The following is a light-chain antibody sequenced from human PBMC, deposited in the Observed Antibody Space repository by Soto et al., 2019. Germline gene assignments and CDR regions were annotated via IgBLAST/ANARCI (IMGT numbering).Light chain of an antibody. Sequence: AIQMTQSPSSLSASVGDRVTITCRASQGSRNDLGWYQQKPGKAPKLLIYAASSLQSGVPSRFSGSGSGTDFTLTISSLQPEDFSTYYCLQDYTYPLTVGGGTKVEIK. J-gene: IGKJ4*01. CDR2: AAS. CDR3: LQDYTYPLT. V-gene: IGKV1-6*01. CDR1: QGSRND.